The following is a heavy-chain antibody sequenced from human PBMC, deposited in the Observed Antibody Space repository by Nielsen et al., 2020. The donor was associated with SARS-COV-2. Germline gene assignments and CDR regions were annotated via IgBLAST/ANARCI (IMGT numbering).Heavy chain of an antibody. CDR2: IKEDGSQR. V-gene: IGHV3-7*03. CDR3: ARDQAVAATGVDYYYYYGMDV. Sequence: GESLKISCAASGFTFSNFWMSWVRQAPGKGLEWVANIKEDGSQRNYVDYVKGRFTISRDNAKNSLYLQINSLRAEDTAVYYCARDQAVAATGVDYYYYYGMDVWGQGTTVTVSS. D-gene: IGHD6-19*01. CDR1: GFTFSNFW. J-gene: IGHJ6*02.